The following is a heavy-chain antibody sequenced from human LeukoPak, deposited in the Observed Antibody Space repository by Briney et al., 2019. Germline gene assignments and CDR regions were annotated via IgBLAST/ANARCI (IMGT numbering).Heavy chain of an antibody. Sequence: PSQTLSLTCTVSGGSISSGGYYWSWIRQHPGKGLEWIGYIYYSGSAYYNPSLKSRVTISVDTSKNQFSLKLSSVTAADTAVYYCARTTTVDAFDIWGQGTMVTVSS. J-gene: IGHJ3*02. V-gene: IGHV4-31*03. D-gene: IGHD4-17*01. CDR3: ARTTTVDAFDI. CDR2: IYYSGSA. CDR1: GGSISSGGYY.